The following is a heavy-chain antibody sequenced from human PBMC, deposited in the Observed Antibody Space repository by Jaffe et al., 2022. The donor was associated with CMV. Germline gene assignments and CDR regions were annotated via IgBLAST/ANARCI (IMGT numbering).Heavy chain of an antibody. CDR3: AREPSDIKRDAFDI. J-gene: IGHJ3*02. CDR2: IYYSGST. CDR1: GGSISSGGYY. D-gene: IGHD3-9*01. V-gene: IGHV4-31*03. Sequence: QVQLQESGPGLVKPSQTLSLTCTVSGGSISSGGYYWSWIRQHPGKGLEWIGYIYYSGSTYYNPSLKSRVTISVDTSKNQFSLKLSSVTAADTAVYYCAREPSDIKRDAFDIWGQGTMVTVSS.